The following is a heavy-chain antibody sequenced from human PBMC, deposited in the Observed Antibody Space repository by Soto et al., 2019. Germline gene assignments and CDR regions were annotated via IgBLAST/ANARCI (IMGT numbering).Heavy chain of an antibody. V-gene: IGHV3-66*01. Sequence: PGGSLRLSCAASGFTVSSNYMSWVRQAPGKGLERVSIIYSGGTTYYADSVKGRFTISRDNSKNTLYLQMNSLRAEDTAVYYCARAGISQAAAGSLDCCPIDSWGQGTLVTSPQ. CDR3: ARAGISQAAAGSLDCCPIDS. CDR1: GFTVSSNY. CDR2: IYSGGTT. D-gene: IGHD6-13*01. J-gene: IGHJ4*02.